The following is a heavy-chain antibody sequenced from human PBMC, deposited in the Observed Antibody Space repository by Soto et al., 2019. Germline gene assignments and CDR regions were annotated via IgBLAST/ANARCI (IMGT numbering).Heavy chain of an antibody. CDR2: IYYSGST. J-gene: IGHJ5*02. V-gene: IGHV4-59*01. Sequence: QVQLQESGPGLVKPSETLSLTCTVSGGSISSYYWSWIRQPPGKGLEWIGYIYYSGSTNYNPSLKRRVTISVDTSKNQFSLKLSSVTAADTAVYYCARGGSWVWFDPWGQGTLVTVSS. CDR3: ARGGSWVWFDP. CDR1: GGSISSYY. D-gene: IGHD1-26*01.